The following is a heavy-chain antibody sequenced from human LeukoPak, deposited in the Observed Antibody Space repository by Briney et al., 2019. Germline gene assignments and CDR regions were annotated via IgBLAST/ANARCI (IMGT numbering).Heavy chain of an antibody. CDR2: INPNSGGT. CDR1: GYTFTGYY. J-gene: IGHJ4*02. V-gene: IGHV1-2*02. D-gene: IGHD2-15*01. Sequence: ASVKVSCTASGYTFTGYYMHWVRQAPGQGLGWMGWINPNSGGTNYAQKFQGRVTMTRDTSISTAYMELSRLRSDDTAVYYCARSGLVVVAAFDSWGQGTLVTVSS. CDR3: ARSGLVVVAAFDS.